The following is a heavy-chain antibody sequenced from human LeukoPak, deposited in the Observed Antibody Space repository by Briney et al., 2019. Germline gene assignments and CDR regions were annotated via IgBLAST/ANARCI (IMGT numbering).Heavy chain of an antibody. J-gene: IGHJ4*02. CDR2: IRYDGSNK. Sequence: GGSLRLSCAASGFTFSSYGMHWVRQAPGKGLEWVAFIRYDGSNKYYADSVKGRFTISRDNSKNTLYLQMSSLRAEDTAVYYCAKDQFGRELLGFDYWGQGTLVTVSS. V-gene: IGHV3-30*02. CDR1: GFTFSSYG. D-gene: IGHD1-26*01. CDR3: AKDQFGRELLGFDY.